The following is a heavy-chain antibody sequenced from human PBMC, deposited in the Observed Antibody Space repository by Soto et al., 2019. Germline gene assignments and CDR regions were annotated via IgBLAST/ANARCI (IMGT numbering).Heavy chain of an antibody. D-gene: IGHD5-12*01. Sequence: GESLKISGKGSGYSFTIYWIGWVHQMPGKGLEWMGIIYPGDSDTRYSPSFQGQVTISADKSISTAYLQWSSLRSEDTAVYYCARNTVARGFDYWGQGTLVTVSS. CDR3: ARNTVARGFDY. J-gene: IGHJ4*02. CDR2: IYPGDSDT. V-gene: IGHV5-51*07. CDR1: GYSFTIYW.